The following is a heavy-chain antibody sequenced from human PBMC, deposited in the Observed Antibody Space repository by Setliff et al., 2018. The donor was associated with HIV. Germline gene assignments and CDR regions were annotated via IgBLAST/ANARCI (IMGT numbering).Heavy chain of an antibody. Sequence: SETLSLTSTVSGGSITSGIYSWSWIRQPPGRGLEWIGYVYQSGSTYYKPSLKSRVTMSVDRSKNQFSLKIDSVTAADTAVYFCAGDNGANGGPGWLGPWGQGILVTVSS. D-gene: IGHD2-8*01. CDR1: GGSITSGIYS. CDR3: AGDNGANGGPGWLGP. CDR2: VYQSGST. J-gene: IGHJ5*02. V-gene: IGHV4-30-2*01.